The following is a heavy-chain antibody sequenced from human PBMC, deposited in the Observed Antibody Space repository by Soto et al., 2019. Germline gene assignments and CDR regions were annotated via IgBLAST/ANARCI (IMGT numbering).Heavy chain of an antibody. CDR1: GFTFSSYA. V-gene: IGHV3-23*01. D-gene: IGHD1-20*01. J-gene: IGHJ6*03. Sequence: EVQLLESGGGLVQPGGSLRLSCAASGFTFSSYAMSWVRQAPGKGLEWVSAISGSGGSTYYADSVKGRFTISRDNSKNKLYLQMNSLRAEDTAVYYCAQHRNLPQGIYYMDVWGKGTTVTVSS. CDR2: ISGSGGST. CDR3: AQHRNLPQGIYYMDV.